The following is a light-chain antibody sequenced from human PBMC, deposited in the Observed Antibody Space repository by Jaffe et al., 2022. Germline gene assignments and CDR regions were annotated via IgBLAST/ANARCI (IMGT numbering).Light chain of an antibody. J-gene: IGKJ2*01. CDR3: QQYGISPYT. Sequence: ELVLTQSPGTLSLSPGERATLSCRASQIFSSSYLAWYQQKPGQAPRLLIYGASSRATGIPDRFSGSGSGTDFTLTISRLEPEDFAVYWCQQYGISPYTFGQGTKLEIK. CDR1: QIFSSSY. V-gene: IGKV3-20*01. CDR2: GAS.